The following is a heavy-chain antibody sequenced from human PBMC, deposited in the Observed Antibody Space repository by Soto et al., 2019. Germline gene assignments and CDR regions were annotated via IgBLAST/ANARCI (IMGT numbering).Heavy chain of an antibody. J-gene: IGHJ4*02. Sequence: QVQLVESGGGVVQPGRSLRLSCAASGFTFSSYAMHWVRQAPGKGLEWVAVISYDGSNKYYADSVKGRFTISRDNSKNTLYLQMKSLRAEDTAVYYCARGSGYDFGDYFDYWGQGTLVTVSS. CDR1: GFTFSSYA. CDR3: ARGSGYDFGDYFDY. D-gene: IGHD5-12*01. CDR2: ISYDGSNK. V-gene: IGHV3-30-3*01.